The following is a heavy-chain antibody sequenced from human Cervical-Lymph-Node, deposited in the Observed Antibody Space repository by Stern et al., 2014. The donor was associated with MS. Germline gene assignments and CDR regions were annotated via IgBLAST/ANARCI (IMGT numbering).Heavy chain of an antibody. D-gene: IGHD4-17*01. CDR2: IIPIFDTP. CDR1: GGTFTSFS. CDR3: VLPSTVTTAAFDV. V-gene: IGHV1-69*06. Sequence: QVQLVQSGAEVKKPGSSGKVSCKASGGTFTSFSINWVRQVPGQSLEWMGGIIPIFDTPNFAQKFQGRVTITADSSTSTVYMALNSLRSDDTAVYYCVLPSTVTTAAFDVWGRGTMVTVSS. J-gene: IGHJ3*01.